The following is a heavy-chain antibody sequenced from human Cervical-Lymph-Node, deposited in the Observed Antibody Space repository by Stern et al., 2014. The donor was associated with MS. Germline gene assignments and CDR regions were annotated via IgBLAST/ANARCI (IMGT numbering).Heavy chain of an antibody. V-gene: IGHV3-9*01. CDR2: ISWNSGSI. D-gene: IGHD6-6*01. J-gene: IGHJ4*02. CDR1: GFTFDDYA. CDR3: AKLGRPPFDY. Sequence: EVQLVESGGGLVQPGRSLRLSCAASGFTFDDYAMHWVRQAPGKGLEWVSGISWNSGSIGYADSVKGRFTISRDNAKNSLYLQMNSLRAEDTALYYCAKLGRPPFDYWGQGTLVTVSS.